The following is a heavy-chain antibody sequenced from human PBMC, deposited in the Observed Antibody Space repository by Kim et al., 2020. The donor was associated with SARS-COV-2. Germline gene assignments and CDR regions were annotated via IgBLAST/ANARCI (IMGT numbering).Heavy chain of an antibody. CDR2: IIPILGIA. Sequence: SVKVSCKASGGTFSSYAISWVRQAPGQGLEWMGRIIPILGIANYAQKFQGRVTITADKSTSTAYMELSSLRSEDTAVYYCARSGTYSIFCSSTSCPVSIWGQGTLVTVSS. J-gene: IGHJ4*02. D-gene: IGHD2-2*01. CDR3: ARSGTYSIFCSSTSCPVSI. V-gene: IGHV1-69*04. CDR1: GGTFSSYA.